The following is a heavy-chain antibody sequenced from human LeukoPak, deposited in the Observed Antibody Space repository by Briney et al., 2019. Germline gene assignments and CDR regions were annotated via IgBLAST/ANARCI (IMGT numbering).Heavy chain of an antibody. J-gene: IGHJ4*02. CDR3: ARGHSSSWPHPFDY. CDR2: INPIFPAT. Sequence: ASVTVSCKASGITLSSHAISWVRQAPGQGLEWVGDINPIFPATNYAQKFQGRVTITADEATSTAYMELRSLRSEDTAVYYCARGHSSSWPHPFDYWGQGTLVTVST. D-gene: IGHD6-13*01. V-gene: IGHV1-69*01. CDR1: GITLSSHA.